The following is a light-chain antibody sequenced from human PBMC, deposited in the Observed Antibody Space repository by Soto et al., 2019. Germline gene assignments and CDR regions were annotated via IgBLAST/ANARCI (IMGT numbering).Light chain of an antibody. J-gene: IGLJ1*01. V-gene: IGLV1-40*01. CDR3: QSYDSSLSGYV. Sequence: QAVVTQPPSVSGAPGQRVTISCTGSSSNIGAGYDVHWYQQLPGTAPKLLLYNDNNRPSGVPDRISGSKSGTSASLAITGLQAEDEADYYCQSYDSSLSGYVFGTGTKLTVL. CDR1: SSNIGAGYD. CDR2: NDN.